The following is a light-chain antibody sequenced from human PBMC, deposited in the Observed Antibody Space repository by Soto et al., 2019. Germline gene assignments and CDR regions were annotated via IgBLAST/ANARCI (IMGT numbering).Light chain of an antibody. CDR3: QQYGSSPLIT. CDR2: GAS. J-gene: IGKJ5*01. CDR1: QSISDDF. V-gene: IGKV3-20*01. Sequence: IVLTQSPGTLSLSPGERATLSCRASQSISDDFLAWYQQRPGQAPRLLIYGASSRATGIPDRFSGSGSGTDFTLTISRLEPEDFAVYYCQQYGSSPLITFGQGTRLEIK.